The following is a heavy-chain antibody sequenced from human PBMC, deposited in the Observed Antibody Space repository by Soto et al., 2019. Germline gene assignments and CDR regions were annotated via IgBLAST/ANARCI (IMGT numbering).Heavy chain of an antibody. CDR1: GYTFTSYA. CDR3: ASNYNWNDDYYYGMDV. J-gene: IGHJ6*02. V-gene: IGHV1-3*01. D-gene: IGHD1-1*01. Sequence: ASVKVSCKASGYTFTSYAMHWVRQAPGQRLGWMGWINAGNGNTKYSQKFQGRVTITRDTSASTAYMELSSLRSEDTAVYYCASNYNWNDDYYYGMDVWGQGTTVTVSS. CDR2: INAGNGNT.